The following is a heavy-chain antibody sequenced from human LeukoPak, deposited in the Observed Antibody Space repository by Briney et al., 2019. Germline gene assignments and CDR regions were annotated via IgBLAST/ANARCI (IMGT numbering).Heavy chain of an antibody. CDR1: GGFISSSNW. CDR2: IYHSGST. J-gene: IGHJ4*02. Sequence: SETLSLTCAVSGGFISSSNWWSWVRQPPGKGLEWIGEIYHSGSTNYNPSLKSRVTISVDKSKNQFSLKLSSVTAADPAVYYCASGYSYGYFDYWGQGTLVTVSS. V-gene: IGHV4-4*02. CDR3: ASGYSYGYFDY. D-gene: IGHD5-18*01.